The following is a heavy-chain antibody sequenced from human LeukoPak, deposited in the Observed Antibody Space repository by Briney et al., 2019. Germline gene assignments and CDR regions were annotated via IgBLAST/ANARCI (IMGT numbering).Heavy chain of an antibody. CDR3: ARVALYDSSGYDFDY. D-gene: IGHD3-22*01. CDR1: GDSISYYY. CDR2: IYYSGST. J-gene: IGHJ4*02. V-gene: IGHV4-59*08. Sequence: SETLSLTCTVSGDSISYYYWSWIRLPPGKGLEWIGSIYYSGSTNYNPSLKSRVTISADTSKNQFSLKLSSVTAADTAVYYCARVALYDSSGYDFDYWGQGTLVTVSS.